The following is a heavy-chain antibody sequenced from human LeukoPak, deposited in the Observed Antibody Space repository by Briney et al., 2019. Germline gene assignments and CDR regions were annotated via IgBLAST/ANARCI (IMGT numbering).Heavy chain of an antibody. CDR3: VRGLFYFDS. CDR1: GITSNNYW. V-gene: IGHV3-7*01. J-gene: IGHJ4*02. CDR2: INEDESEK. Sequence: GGSLRLSCLASGITSNNYWMAWVRQAPGKGLEWMANINEDESEKYYVDSVRGRFTISRDNAKNSLYLHMNNLRAEDTAVYFCVRGLFYFDSWGQGTLVTVSS.